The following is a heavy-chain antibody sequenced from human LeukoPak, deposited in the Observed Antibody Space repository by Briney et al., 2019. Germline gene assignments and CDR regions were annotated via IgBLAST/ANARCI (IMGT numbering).Heavy chain of an antibody. CDR2: IYHSGST. CDR3: ARDFHP. V-gene: IGHV4-38-2*02. CDR1: GYSISSGYY. J-gene: IGHJ5*02. Sequence: SETQSLTCAVSGYSISSGYYWGWIRQPPGKGLEWIGSIYHSGSTYYNPSLKSRVTISVDTSKNQFSLKLSSVTAADTAVYYCARDFHPWGQGTLVTVSS.